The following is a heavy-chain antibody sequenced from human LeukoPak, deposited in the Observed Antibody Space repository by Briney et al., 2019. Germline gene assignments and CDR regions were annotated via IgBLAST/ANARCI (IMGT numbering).Heavy chain of an antibody. V-gene: IGHV4-31*03. D-gene: IGHD1-26*01. J-gene: IGHJ4*02. CDR1: GGSISSGGYY. Sequence: SQTLSLTCTVSGGSISSGGYYWSWIRQHPGKGLEWIGHIYYSGSTYYNPSLKSRGIISVETSKNQFSLKLSSVTAADTAVYYCAGIMLSWREFDCWGQGTLVTVSS. CDR2: IYYSGST. CDR3: AGIMLSWREFDC.